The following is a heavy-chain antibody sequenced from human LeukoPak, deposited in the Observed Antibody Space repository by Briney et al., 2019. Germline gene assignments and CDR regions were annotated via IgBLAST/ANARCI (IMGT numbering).Heavy chain of an antibody. V-gene: IGHV3-23*01. D-gene: IGHD6-19*01. CDR3: ARGGYSSGWYYFDY. CDR2: ISGSGGST. J-gene: IGHJ4*02. Sequence: GGSLRLSCAASGFTFSSYAMSWVRQAPGKGLEWVSAISGSGGSTYYADSVKGRFTISRDNSKNTLYLQMNSLRAEDTAVYYCARGGYSSGWYYFDYWGQGTLVTVSS. CDR1: GFTFSSYA.